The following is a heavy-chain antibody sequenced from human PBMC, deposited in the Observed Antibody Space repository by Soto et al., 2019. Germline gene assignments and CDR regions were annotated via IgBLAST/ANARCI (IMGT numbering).Heavy chain of an antibody. D-gene: IGHD3-22*01. V-gene: IGHV1-69*13. Sequence: SVKVSCKASGGTFSSYAISWVRQAPGQGLEWMGGIIPIFGTANYAQKFQGRVTITADESTSTAYMELSSLRSEDTAVYYCARSITMIVVVTAYYYGMDVWGQGTTVTVSS. J-gene: IGHJ6*02. CDR2: IIPIFGTA. CDR3: ARSITMIVVVTAYYYGMDV. CDR1: GGTFSSYA.